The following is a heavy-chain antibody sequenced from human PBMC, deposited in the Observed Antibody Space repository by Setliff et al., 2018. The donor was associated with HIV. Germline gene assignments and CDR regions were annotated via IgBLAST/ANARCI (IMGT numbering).Heavy chain of an antibody. Sequence: TVSCKASGYTFTSYGISWVRQAPGQGLEWMGWISAYNGNTNYAQKLQGRVTMTTDTSTSTADMELRSLRSDDTAVYYCARDVDYTDAFDIWGQGTMVTVSS. CDR1: GYTFTSYG. D-gene: IGHD4-4*01. V-gene: IGHV1-18*01. CDR2: ISAYNGNT. CDR3: ARDVDYTDAFDI. J-gene: IGHJ3*02.